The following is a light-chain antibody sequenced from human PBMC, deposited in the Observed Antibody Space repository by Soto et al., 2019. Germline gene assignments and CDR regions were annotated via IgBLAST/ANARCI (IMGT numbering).Light chain of an antibody. CDR3: CSYAGGTVI. Sequence: QSALTQPRSVSGSLGQSVTISCTGTTSDVAGYNHVSWYQQYPGKAPKRIIYDVYKRPSGVPDRFSASRSGNTASLTISGLQAEDEADYHCCSYAGGTVIFGGGTKLTVL. J-gene: IGLJ2*01. V-gene: IGLV2-11*01. CDR2: DVY. CDR1: TSDVAGYNH.